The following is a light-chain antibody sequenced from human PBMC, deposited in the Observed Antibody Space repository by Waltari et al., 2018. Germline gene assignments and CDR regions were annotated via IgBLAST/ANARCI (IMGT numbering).Light chain of an antibody. V-gene: IGLV3-1*01. CDR1: KLGDKP. CDR2: QDT. Sequence: SFDLTQPPSVSVSPGQTASITCSGDKLGDKPACWYHQKPGQSPVLVIYQDTKRPSAIPERFSGSKSGNTATLTISGTQAVDEADYYCQAWDSSTYVFGTGTKVTVL. CDR3: QAWDSSTYV. J-gene: IGLJ1*01.